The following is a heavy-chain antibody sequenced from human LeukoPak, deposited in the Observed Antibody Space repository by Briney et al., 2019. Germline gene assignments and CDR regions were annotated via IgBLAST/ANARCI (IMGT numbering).Heavy chain of an antibody. CDR2: INPNSGGT. CDR1: GYTFTGYY. D-gene: IGHD6-19*01. J-gene: IGHJ4*02. Sequence: GASVKVSCKASGYTFTGYYMHWVRQAPGQGLEWMGWINPNSGGTNYAQKFQGRVTMTRDTSISTAYMELSRLRSDDTAVYYCATPSYSSGRRDFDYWGQGTLVTVSS. V-gene: IGHV1-2*02. CDR3: ATPSYSSGRRDFDY.